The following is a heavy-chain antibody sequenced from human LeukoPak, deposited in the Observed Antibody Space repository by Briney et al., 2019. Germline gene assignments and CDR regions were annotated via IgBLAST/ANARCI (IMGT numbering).Heavy chain of an antibody. CDR2: INHSGST. CDR1: GGSFSGYY. V-gene: IGHV4-34*01. D-gene: IGHD2-15*01. Sequence: SETLSLTCAVYGGSFSGYYWSWIRQPPGKGLEWIGEINHSGSTNYNPSLKSRVTISVDTSKNQFSLKLSSVTAADTAVYYCARIWCGGSCTYYYYYYYMDVWGKGTTVTISS. J-gene: IGHJ6*03. CDR3: ARIWCGGSCTYYYYYYYMDV.